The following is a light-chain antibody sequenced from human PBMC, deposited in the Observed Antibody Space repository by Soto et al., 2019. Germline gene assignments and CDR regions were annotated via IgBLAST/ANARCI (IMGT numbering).Light chain of an antibody. CDR2: EVS. V-gene: IGLV2-14*01. CDR1: SSDVGGYNY. CDR3: SSYTSSSTRV. J-gene: IGLJ3*02. Sequence: QSALTQPASVSGSPGQSITISCTGTSSDVGGYNYVSWYQQHPGKAPKLMIYEVSNRPSGFSNRFSGSKSGNTASVTISGLQAEDEADYYCSSYTSSSTRVFGGGTKLTVL.